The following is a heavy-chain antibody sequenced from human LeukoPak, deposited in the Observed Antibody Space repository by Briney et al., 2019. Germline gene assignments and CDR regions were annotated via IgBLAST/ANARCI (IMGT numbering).Heavy chain of an antibody. CDR2: INHSGST. Sequence: SETLSLTCTVSGGSISSYYWSWIRQPPGKGLEWIGEINHSGSTNYNPSLKSRVTISVDMSKNQFSLKLSSVTAADTAVYYCARASRITIFGVVQKVGYGMDVWGQGTTVTVSS. CDR1: GGSISSYY. D-gene: IGHD3-3*01. CDR3: ARASRITIFGVVQKVGYGMDV. J-gene: IGHJ6*02. V-gene: IGHV4-34*01.